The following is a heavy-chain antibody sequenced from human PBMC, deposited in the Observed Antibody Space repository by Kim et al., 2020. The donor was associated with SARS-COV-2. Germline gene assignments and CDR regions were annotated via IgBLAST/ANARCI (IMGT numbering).Heavy chain of an antibody. Sequence: SETLSLTCTVSGGSISSYYWSWIRQPPGKGLEWIGYIYYSGSTNYNPSLKSRVTISVDTSKTHFSLKLSPVTAAATAVYYCASSGPRGFDYWGQGTLVTVSS. CDR1: GGSISSYY. CDR2: IYYSGST. V-gene: IGHV4-59*01. CDR3: ASSGPRGFDY. J-gene: IGHJ4*02. D-gene: IGHD5-12*01.